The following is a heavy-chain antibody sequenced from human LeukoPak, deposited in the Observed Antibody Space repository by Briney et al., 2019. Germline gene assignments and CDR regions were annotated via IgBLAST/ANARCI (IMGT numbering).Heavy chain of an antibody. CDR2: ISAYNGNT. D-gene: IGHD2-2*01. CDR3: ARLVPAATGFDY. CDR1: GYTFTSYG. V-gene: IGHV1-18*01. Sequence: HGESLKISCKGSGYTFTSYGISWVRQAPGQGLEWMGWISAYNGNTNYAQKLQGRVTMTTDTSTSTAYMELRSLRSDDTAVYYCARLVPAATGFDYWGQGTLVTVSS. J-gene: IGHJ4*02.